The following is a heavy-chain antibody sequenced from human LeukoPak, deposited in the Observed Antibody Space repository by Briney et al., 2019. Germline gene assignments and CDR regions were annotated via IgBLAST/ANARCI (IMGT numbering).Heavy chain of an antibody. Sequence: SETLSLTCTVSGGSISGGSYYWNWIRQPAGKGLEWIGRIYSSGSTNYNPSLKSRVTMSVDTSKNQFSLKLNSVTAADTAVYYCARDYDVLTAYPPTQLFDPWGQGTLVTVSS. D-gene: IGHD3-9*01. V-gene: IGHV4-61*02. CDR1: GGSISGGSYY. CDR2: IYSSGST. J-gene: IGHJ5*02. CDR3: ARDYDVLTAYPPTQLFDP.